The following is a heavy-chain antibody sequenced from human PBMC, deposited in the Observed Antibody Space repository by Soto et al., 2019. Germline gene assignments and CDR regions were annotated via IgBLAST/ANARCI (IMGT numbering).Heavy chain of an antibody. Sequence: QVQLVQSGAEVKKPGASVKVSCKASGYTCTSYGISWVRQAPGQGLEWMGWISAYNGNTNYAQKLQGRVTMTTDTSTSTAYMELRSLRSDDTAVYYCARDPIVVLPAAIRENWFDPWGQGTLVTVSS. D-gene: IGHD2-2*01. J-gene: IGHJ5*02. CDR3: ARDPIVVLPAAIRENWFDP. CDR1: GYTCTSYG. CDR2: ISAYNGNT. V-gene: IGHV1-18*01.